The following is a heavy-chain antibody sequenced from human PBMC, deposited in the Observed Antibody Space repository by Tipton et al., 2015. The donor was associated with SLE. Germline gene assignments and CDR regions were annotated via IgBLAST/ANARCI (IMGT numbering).Heavy chain of an antibody. CDR1: GFTFSSYA. CDR3: AKVSRSSPITIFGVVTPHWFDP. Sequence: SLRLSCAASGFTFSSYAMSWVRQAPGKGLEWVSAISGSGGSTYYADSVKGRFTISRDNSKNTLYLQMNSLRAEDTAVYYCAKVSRSSPITIFGVVTPHWFDPWGQGTLVTVSS. V-gene: IGHV3-23*01. D-gene: IGHD3-3*01. CDR2: ISGSGGST. J-gene: IGHJ5*02.